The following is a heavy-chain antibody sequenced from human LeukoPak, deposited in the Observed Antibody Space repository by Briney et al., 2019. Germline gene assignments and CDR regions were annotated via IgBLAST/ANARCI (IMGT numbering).Heavy chain of an antibody. Sequence: SETLSLTCTVSGGSICSRSYHWGWIRQPPGKGLEWIGSIYYSGSTYYNPSLKSRVTISVDTSKNQFSLKLSSVTAADTAVYYCAREVDTASDYWGQGTLVTVSS. CDR3: AREVDTASDY. J-gene: IGHJ4*02. V-gene: IGHV4-39*01. CDR2: IYYSGST. D-gene: IGHD5-18*01. CDR1: GGSICSRSYH.